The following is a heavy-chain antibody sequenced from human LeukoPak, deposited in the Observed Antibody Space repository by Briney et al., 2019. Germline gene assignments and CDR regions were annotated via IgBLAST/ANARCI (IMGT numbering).Heavy chain of an antibody. J-gene: IGHJ4*02. V-gene: IGHV4-30-2*01. CDR2: IYHSGST. Sequence: NPSQTLSLTCAVSGGSISSGGYSWSWIRQPPGKGLEWIGYIYHSGSTYYNPSLKSRVTISVDRSKNQFSLRLNSMTAADTAVYYCARVLRAASWRSYDYWGQGSLVTVSS. CDR1: GGSISSGGYS. D-gene: IGHD5-18*01. CDR3: ARVLRAASWRSYDY.